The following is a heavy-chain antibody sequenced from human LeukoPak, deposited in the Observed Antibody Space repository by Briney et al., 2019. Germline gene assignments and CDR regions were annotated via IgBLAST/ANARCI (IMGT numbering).Heavy chain of an antibody. Sequence: SETLSLTCAVYGGSFSGYYWSWIRQPPGKGLEWIGYIYYSGSTNYNPSLKSRVTISVDTSKNQFSLKLSSVTAADTAVYYCARDGIAAAGTPVEGMDVWGQGTTVTVSS. D-gene: IGHD6-13*01. J-gene: IGHJ6*02. CDR3: ARDGIAAAGTPVEGMDV. V-gene: IGHV4-59*01. CDR1: GGSFSGYY. CDR2: IYYSGST.